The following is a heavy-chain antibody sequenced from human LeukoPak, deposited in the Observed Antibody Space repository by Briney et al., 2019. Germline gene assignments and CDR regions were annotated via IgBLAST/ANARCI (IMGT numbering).Heavy chain of an antibody. D-gene: IGHD2-15*01. CDR2: INWNGGST. CDR1: GFTFDDYG. J-gene: IGHJ6*03. CDR3: AREGFVAGYYYSYYMDV. V-gene: IGHV3-20*04. Sequence: GGSLRLSCAASGFTFDDYGMSWVRQAPGKGLEWVSGINWNGGSTGYADPVKGRFTISRDNAKNSLYLQLNSLRAEDTALYYCAREGFVAGYYYSYYMDVWGKGTTVTVSS.